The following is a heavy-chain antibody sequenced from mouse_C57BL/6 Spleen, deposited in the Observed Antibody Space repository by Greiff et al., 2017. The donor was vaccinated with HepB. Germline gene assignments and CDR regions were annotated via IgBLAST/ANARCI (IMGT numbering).Heavy chain of an antibody. CDR3: ARVYDYDDGGYAMDY. D-gene: IGHD2-4*01. CDR1: GYTFTSYG. J-gene: IGHJ4*01. Sequence: VQLQQSGAELARPGASVKLSCKASGYTFTSYGISWVKQSTGQGLEWIGEIYPRSGNTYYNEKFKGKATLTADKSSSTAYMELRSLTSEDSAVYFCARVYDYDDGGYAMDYWGQGTSVTVSS. V-gene: IGHV1-81*01. CDR2: IYPRSGNT.